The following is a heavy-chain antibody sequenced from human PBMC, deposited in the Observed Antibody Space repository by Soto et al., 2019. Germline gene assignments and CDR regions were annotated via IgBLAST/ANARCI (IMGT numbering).Heavy chain of an antibody. D-gene: IGHD6-13*01. CDR3: AREYSSSWPPNNYGMDV. Sequence: GGSLRLSCAASGFTFSSYGMHWVRQAPGKGLEWVAVIWYDGSNKYYADSVKGRFTISRDNSKNTLYLQMNSLRAEDTAVYYCAREYSSSWPPNNYGMDVWGQGTTVTVSS. CDR1: GFTFSSYG. CDR2: IWYDGSNK. J-gene: IGHJ6*02. V-gene: IGHV3-33*01.